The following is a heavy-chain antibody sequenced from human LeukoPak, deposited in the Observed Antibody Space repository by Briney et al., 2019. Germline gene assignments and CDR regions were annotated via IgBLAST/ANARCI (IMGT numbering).Heavy chain of an antibody. J-gene: IGHJ4*02. D-gene: IGHD2-2*01. V-gene: IGHV5-51*01. CDR2: IYPGDSDT. Sequence: GESLKISCKGSGYSFTSYWIGWVRQMPGKGLEWMGIIYPGDSDTRYSPSFQGQVTISADKSISTAYLQWSSLKASDTAMYYCARGNYADCSGTSCYTEYSFDYWGQGTLVTVSS. CDR1: GYSFTSYW. CDR3: ARGNYADCSGTSCYTEYSFDY.